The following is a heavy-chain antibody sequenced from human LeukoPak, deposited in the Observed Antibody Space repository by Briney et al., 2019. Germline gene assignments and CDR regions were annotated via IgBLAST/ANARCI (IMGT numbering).Heavy chain of an antibody. V-gene: IGHV1-2*02. Sequence: ASVKVSCKASGYTFTGYYMHWVRQAPGQGLEWMGWINPNSGGTDYAQKFQGRVTMTRDTSISTAYMELSRLRSDDTAVYYCAKYYYDSSGYYYGLDPWGQGTLVTVSS. CDR3: AKYYYDSSGYYYGLDP. D-gene: IGHD3-22*01. CDR2: INPNSGGT. J-gene: IGHJ5*02. CDR1: GYTFTGYY.